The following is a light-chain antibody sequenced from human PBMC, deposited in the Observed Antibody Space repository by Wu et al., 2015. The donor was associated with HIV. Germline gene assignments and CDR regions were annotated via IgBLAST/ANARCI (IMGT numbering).Light chain of an antibody. CDR2: KAS. CDR3: QQYSDFPYT. CDR1: QTTSTW. V-gene: IGKV1-5*03. J-gene: IGKJ2*01. Sequence: DIQMTQSPSTLSASVGDRVTITCRASQTTSTWLAWYQQKSGKAPKLLMYKASTLEGGVPSRFSGSGSGTGFTLTISSLQPDDFATYYCQQYSDFPYTFGPGTKLEIK.